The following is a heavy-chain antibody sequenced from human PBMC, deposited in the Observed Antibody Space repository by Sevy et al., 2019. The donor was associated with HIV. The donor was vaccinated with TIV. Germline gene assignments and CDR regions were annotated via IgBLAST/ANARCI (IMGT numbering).Heavy chain of an antibody. CDR3: ARVGYYYDSSGYYDYFDY. D-gene: IGHD3-22*01. CDR1: GGSISSYY. CDR2: IYYSGST. Sequence: SETLSLTCTVSGGSISSYYWSWIRQPPGKGLEWIGYIYYSGSTNYNPSLKSRVTISVDTSKNQFSLKLSSVTAADTAVLYCARVGYYYDSSGYYDYFDYWGQGTLVTVSS. J-gene: IGHJ4*02. V-gene: IGHV4-59*01.